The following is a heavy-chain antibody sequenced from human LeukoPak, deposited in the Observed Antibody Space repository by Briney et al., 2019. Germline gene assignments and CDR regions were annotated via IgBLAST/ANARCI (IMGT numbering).Heavy chain of an antibody. Sequence: GGSLILSCVASGFTFSYYSMNWVRQAPGKGLEWGSYINSISGEIWYADSVKGRFTISRDDAKNSLYLQMNSLRDEDTAVYYCARDHGYAFDYWGQGTLVTVSS. J-gene: IGHJ4*02. CDR3: ARDHGYAFDY. CDR1: GFTFSYYS. CDR2: INSISGEI. D-gene: IGHD5-12*01. V-gene: IGHV3-48*02.